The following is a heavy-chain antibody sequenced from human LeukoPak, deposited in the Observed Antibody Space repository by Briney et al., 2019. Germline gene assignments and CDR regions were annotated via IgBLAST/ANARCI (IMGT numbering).Heavy chain of an antibody. D-gene: IGHD5-24*01. J-gene: IGHJ2*01. CDR3: ARTPTKNYWYFDL. CDR1: GGSISSSGYY. V-gene: IGHV4-61*05. CDR2: IYYSGSS. Sequence: SATLSLTCTVSGGSISSSGYYWGWIRQPPGKGLEWIGYIYYSGSSNYNPSLKSRVTISADTSKSQFSLKLSSVTAADTAVYYCARTPTKNYWYFDLWGRGTLVTVSS.